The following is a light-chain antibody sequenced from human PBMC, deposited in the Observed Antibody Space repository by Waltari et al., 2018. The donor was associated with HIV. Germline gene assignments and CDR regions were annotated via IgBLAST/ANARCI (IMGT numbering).Light chain of an antibody. CDR2: EVS. CDR1: SSDVGGYDY. J-gene: IGLJ2*01. CDR3: AAWDDSLIGVI. Sequence: QTALTQPASVSGSPGQSITISCTGSSSDVGGYDYVSWYQQHPGKAPKVLIYEVSNRPSGVSNRFSGSKSGNTASLTISGLQSKDEADYYCAAWDDSLIGVIFGGGTKLTVL. V-gene: IGLV2-14*01.